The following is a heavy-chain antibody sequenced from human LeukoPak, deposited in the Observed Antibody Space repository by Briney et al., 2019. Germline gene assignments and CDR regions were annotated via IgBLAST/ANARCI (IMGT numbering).Heavy chain of an antibody. Sequence: ASVKVSCKASGYTFSSYYMHWVRQAPGQGLEWMGIINPSGGSTSYVQKFQGRVTTTRDTSTSTVYMELSSLRSEDTAVYYCARGVGATIGGDYWGQGTLVTVSS. CDR3: ARGVGATIGGDY. D-gene: IGHD1-26*01. J-gene: IGHJ4*02. V-gene: IGHV1-46*01. CDR2: INPSGGST. CDR1: GYTFSSYY.